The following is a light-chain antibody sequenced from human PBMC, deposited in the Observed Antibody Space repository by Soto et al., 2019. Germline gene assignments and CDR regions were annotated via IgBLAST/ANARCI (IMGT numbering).Light chain of an antibody. CDR2: AAS. J-gene: IGKJ1*01. Sequence: DIQMTQPPWSLSASLGCTFMIACRASQTISVYLNWYQQIAGKAPKLLIYAASSLQSGVPSRFSGSGSGTDFTLTISSLQPEDFATYYCQQSYSTTWTFGQGTKVDIK. CDR3: QQSYSTTWT. CDR1: QTISVY. V-gene: IGKV1-39*01.